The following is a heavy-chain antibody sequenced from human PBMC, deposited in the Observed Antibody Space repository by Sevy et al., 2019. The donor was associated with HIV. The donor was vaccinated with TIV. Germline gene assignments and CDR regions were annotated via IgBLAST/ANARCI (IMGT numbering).Heavy chain of an antibody. CDR2: IIPIFGTA. D-gene: IGHD3-22*01. V-gene: IGHV1-69*13. CDR3: ARAKGLYYYDSSGYYLPFDP. Sequence: ASVKVSCKASGGTFSSYAISWVRQAPGQGLEWMGGIIPIFGTANYARKFRGRVTVTADESTGTAYMELSSLRSEDTAVYYCARAKGLYYYDSSGYYLPFDPWGQGTLVTVSS. CDR1: GGTFSSYA. J-gene: IGHJ5*02.